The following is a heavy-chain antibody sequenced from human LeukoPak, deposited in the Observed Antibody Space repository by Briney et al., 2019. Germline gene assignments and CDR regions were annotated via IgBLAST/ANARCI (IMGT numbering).Heavy chain of an antibody. J-gene: IGHJ3*02. D-gene: IGHD6-13*01. Sequence: SETLSLTCTVSGGSISSGGYYWSWIRQHPGKGLEWIGYIYYSGSTYYNPSLKSRVTISVDTSKNQFSLKLSSVTAADTAVYYCASQLYSSSWYWAFDIWGQGTMVTVSS. CDR1: GGSISSGGYY. CDR2: IYYSGST. CDR3: ASQLYSSSWYWAFDI. V-gene: IGHV4-31*03.